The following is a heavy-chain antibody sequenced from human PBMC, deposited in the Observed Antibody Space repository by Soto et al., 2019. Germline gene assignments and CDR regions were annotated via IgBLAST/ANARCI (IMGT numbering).Heavy chain of an antibody. CDR2: ISDSGGST. CDR3: AGRLLSSYYYGSGSYIGNGMDV. Sequence: GGSLRLSCAASGFTFSSYAMSWVRQAPGKGLEWVSAISDSGGSTYYADSVKGRFTISRDNSKNTLYLQMNSLRAEDTAVYYCAGRLLSSYYYGSGSYIGNGMDVWGQGTTVTVSS. J-gene: IGHJ6*02. D-gene: IGHD3-10*01. V-gene: IGHV3-23*01. CDR1: GFTFSSYA.